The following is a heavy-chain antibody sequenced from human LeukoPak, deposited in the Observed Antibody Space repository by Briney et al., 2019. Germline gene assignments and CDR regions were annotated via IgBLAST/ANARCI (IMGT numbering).Heavy chain of an antibody. CDR1: GFTFSSYW. D-gene: IGHD3-22*01. V-gene: IGHV3-23*01. Sequence: GGSLRLSCAASGFTFSSYWMSWVRQAPGKGLEWVSAISGSGGSTYYADSVKGRFTISRDNSKNTLYLQMNSLRAEDTAVYYCAKDPEYYDSSGSFLFDYWGQGTLVTVSS. J-gene: IGHJ4*02. CDR3: AKDPEYYDSSGSFLFDY. CDR2: ISGSGGST.